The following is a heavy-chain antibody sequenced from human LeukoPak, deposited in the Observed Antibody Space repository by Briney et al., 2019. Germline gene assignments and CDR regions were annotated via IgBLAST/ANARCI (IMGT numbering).Heavy chain of an antibody. CDR3: AKGFNWNYPHYFDY. V-gene: IGHV3-23*01. J-gene: IGHJ4*02. CDR1: GFTFSSYA. CDR2: ISSSGDTI. D-gene: IGHD1-7*01. Sequence: GGSLRLSCAASGFTFSSYAMNWVRQAPGKGLEWVSTISSSGDTIYYADSVKGRFTISRDSSKNTLHLQMNSLRADGTAVYYCAKGFNWNYPHYFDYWGQGTLVTVSS.